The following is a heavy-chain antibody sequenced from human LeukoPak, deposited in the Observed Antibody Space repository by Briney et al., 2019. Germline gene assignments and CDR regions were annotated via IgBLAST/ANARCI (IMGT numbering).Heavy chain of an antibody. CDR2: INHSGST. CDR3: ARALTVGATSDAFDI. D-gene: IGHD1-26*01. V-gene: IGHV4-34*01. CDR1: GGSFSGYY. J-gene: IGHJ3*02. Sequence: SETLSLTCAVYGGSFSGYYWGWIRPPPGKGLEWIGEINHSGSTNYNPSLKSRVTISVDTSKNQFSLKLSSVTAADTAVYYCARALTVGATSDAFDIWGQGTMVTVSS.